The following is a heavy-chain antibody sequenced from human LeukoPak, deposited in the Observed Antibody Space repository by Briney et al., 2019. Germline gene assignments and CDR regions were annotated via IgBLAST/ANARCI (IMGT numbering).Heavy chain of an antibody. CDR3: ARDGSYSGSGSPSYY. CDR2: IKQDGSEK. J-gene: IGHJ4*02. Sequence: GGSLRLSCAASGFTFSSYWMSWVRQAPGKGLEWVANIKQDGSEKYYVDSVKGRFTISRDNAKNSLYLQMNSLRAEDAAVYYCARDGSYSGSGSPSYYWGQGTLVTVSS. D-gene: IGHD3-10*01. V-gene: IGHV3-7*03. CDR1: GFTFSSYW.